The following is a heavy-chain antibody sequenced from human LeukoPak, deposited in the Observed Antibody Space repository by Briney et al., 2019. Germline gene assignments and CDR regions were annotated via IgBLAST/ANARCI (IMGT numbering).Heavy chain of an antibody. CDR1: GFTFSSYG. V-gene: IGHV3-30*18. J-gene: IGHJ4*02. CDR3: AKSFWGRHYDISPLDY. CDR2: LSYDGSNK. D-gene: IGHD3-9*01. Sequence: AGSSLSLSCAASGFTFSSYGMHWVRQAPGKGVEWVAVLSYDGSNKYYADFVKGRFTISRDNSKNTLYLQMNSLRAEDTAVYYCAKSFWGRHYDISPLDYWGQGTLVTVSS.